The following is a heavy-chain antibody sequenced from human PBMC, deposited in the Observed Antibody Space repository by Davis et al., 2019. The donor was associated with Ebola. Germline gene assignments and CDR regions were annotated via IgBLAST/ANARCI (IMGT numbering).Heavy chain of an antibody. Sequence: GESLKISCAASGFTFSSYAMSWVRQAPGKGLEWVSAISGSGGSTYYADSVKGRFTISRDNSKNTLYLQMNSLRAEDTAVYYCAKEDDYVWGSYRPRYYGMDVWGQGTTVTVPS. CDR3: AKEDDYVWGSYRPRYYGMDV. CDR1: GFTFSSYA. V-gene: IGHV3-23*01. J-gene: IGHJ6*02. D-gene: IGHD3-16*02. CDR2: ISGSGGST.